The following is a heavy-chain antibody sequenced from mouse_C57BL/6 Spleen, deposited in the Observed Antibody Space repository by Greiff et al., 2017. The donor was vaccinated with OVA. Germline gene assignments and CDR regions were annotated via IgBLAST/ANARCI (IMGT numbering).Heavy chain of an antibody. CDR3: ARIGSLYAMDY. CDR2: INPNNGGT. D-gene: IGHD3-1*01. Sequence: EVQLQQSGPELVKPGASVKISCKASGYTFTDYYMNWVKQSHGKSLEWIGDINPNNGGTSYNQKFKGKATLTVDKSSSTAYMELRSLTSEDSAVYYCARIGSLYAMDYWGQGTSVTVSS. CDR1: GYTFTDYY. J-gene: IGHJ4*01. V-gene: IGHV1-26*01.